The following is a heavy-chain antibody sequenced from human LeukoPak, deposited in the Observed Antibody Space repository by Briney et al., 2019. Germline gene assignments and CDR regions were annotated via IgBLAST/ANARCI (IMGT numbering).Heavy chain of an antibody. J-gene: IGHJ3*02. V-gene: IGHV3-11*01. CDR2: ISSSGSTI. D-gene: IGHD2-15*01. CDR3: AKDIGDIPNSFDI. Sequence: PGGSLRLSCAASGFTFSDYYMSWIRQAPGKGLEWVSYISSSGSTIYYADSVKGRFTISRDNAKNSLYLQMNSLRAEDTAVYYCAKDIGDIPNSFDIWGQGTMVTVSS. CDR1: GFTFSDYY.